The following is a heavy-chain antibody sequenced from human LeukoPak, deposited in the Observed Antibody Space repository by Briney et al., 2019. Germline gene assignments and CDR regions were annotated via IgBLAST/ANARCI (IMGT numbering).Heavy chain of an antibody. CDR1: GGSFSGYY. D-gene: IGHD1-1*01. Sequence: SETLSLTCAVYGGSFSGYYWSWNRQPPGKGLEWIGEINHSGSTNYNPSLKSRVTISVDTSKNQFSLKLSSVTAADTAVYYCARGTGTTVLYYYYGMDVWGKGTTVTVSS. CDR2: INHSGST. V-gene: IGHV4-34*01. J-gene: IGHJ6*04. CDR3: ARGTGTTVLYYYYGMDV.